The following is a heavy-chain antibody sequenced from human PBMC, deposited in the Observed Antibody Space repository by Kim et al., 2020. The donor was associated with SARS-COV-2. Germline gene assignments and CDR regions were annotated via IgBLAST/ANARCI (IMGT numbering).Heavy chain of an antibody. V-gene: IGHV4-59*01. J-gene: IGHJ3*02. Sequence: SETLSLTCTVSGGSISSYYWSWIRQPPGKGLEWIGYIYYSGSTNYNPSLKSRVTISVDTSKNQFSLKLSSVTAADTAVYYCARDHYDSSGYYSGYDAFDIWGQGTMVTVSS. CDR2: IYYSGST. D-gene: IGHD3-22*01. CDR1: GGSISSYY. CDR3: ARDHYDSSGYYSGYDAFDI.